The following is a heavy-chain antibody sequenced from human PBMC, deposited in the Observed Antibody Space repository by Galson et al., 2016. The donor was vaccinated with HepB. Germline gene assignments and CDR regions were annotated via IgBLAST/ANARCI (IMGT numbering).Heavy chain of an antibody. V-gene: IGHV3-23*01. CDR2: ISGSGGST. J-gene: IGHJ4*02. CDR1: GFTFSSHA. D-gene: IGHD1-14*01. CDR3: AKGYGLFDH. Sequence: SLRLSCAASGFTFSSHAMRWVRQAPGKGLEWVSGISGSGGSTYYADSVKGRFTISRDNSKNTLYVQMNSLRAEDTAVYYCAKGYGLFDHWGQGTLVTVSS.